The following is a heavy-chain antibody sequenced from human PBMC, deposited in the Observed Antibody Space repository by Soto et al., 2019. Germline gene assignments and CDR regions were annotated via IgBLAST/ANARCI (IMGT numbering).Heavy chain of an antibody. CDR2: IYYTGST. J-gene: IGHJ4*02. V-gene: IGHV4-30-4*01. D-gene: IGHD6-13*01. Sequence: SETLSLTWTVSGGSIINGDYCWSWIRQPPGKGLEWIGYIYYTGSTFYNPSLRSRVTISGDTSKNEFSLKLSSVTAADTAVYYCARGRGSSWYFDYWGQGTLVTVSS. CDR1: GGSIINGDYC. CDR3: ARGRGSSWYFDY.